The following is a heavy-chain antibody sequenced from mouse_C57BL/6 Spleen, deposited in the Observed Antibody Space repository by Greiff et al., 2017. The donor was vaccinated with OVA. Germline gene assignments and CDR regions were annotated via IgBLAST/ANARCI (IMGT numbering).Heavy chain of an antibody. CDR1: GFTFSDYG. Sequence: EVQGVESGGGLVKPGGSLKLSCAASGFTFSDYGMHWVRQAPEKGLEWVAYISSGSSTIYYADTVKGRFPISRDNAKNTLFLQMTSLRSEDTAMYYCARPPLGRRYFDVWGTGTTVTVSS. CDR2: ISSGSSTI. J-gene: IGHJ1*03. CDR3: ARPPLGRRYFDV. D-gene: IGHD4-1*01. V-gene: IGHV5-17*01.